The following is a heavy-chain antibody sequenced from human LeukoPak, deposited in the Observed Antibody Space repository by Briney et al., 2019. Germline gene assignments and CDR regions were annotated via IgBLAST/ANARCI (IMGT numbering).Heavy chain of an antibody. CDR2: SRNKAESYTT. Sequence: GGSLRLSCVASGFTVSDHYMDWVRQAPGKGLEWVGRSRNKAESYTTEYAASVKVRFTVSRDDSKNSLYLQMNSLKSEDTAVYYCARTSPGGNTYYFDYWGQGTLVTVSS. CDR1: GFTVSDHY. J-gene: IGHJ4*02. D-gene: IGHD3-16*01. CDR3: ARTSPGGNTYYFDY. V-gene: IGHV3-72*01.